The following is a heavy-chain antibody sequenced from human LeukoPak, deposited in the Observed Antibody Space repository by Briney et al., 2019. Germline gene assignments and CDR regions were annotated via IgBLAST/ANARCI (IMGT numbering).Heavy chain of an antibody. V-gene: IGHV1-24*01. CDR3: GDGKTIYEQKVQGRVTMTEDTSTDTAYMELSSLRSEDTAVYYCATGRRPEIVATIQYDY. Sequence: ASVKVSCKVSGYTLTELPMHWVRQAPGKGLEWMGGFDPEDGETISAQKFQGRVTITRDNSTAKASMDRSSQKPRATPVIDSGDGKTIYEQKVQGRVTMTEDTSTDTAYMELSSLRSEDTAVYYCATGRRPEIVATIQYDYWGQGTLVTVSS. D-gene: IGHD3-10*01. CDR2: FDPEDGET. J-gene: IGHJ4*02. CDR1: GYTLTELP.